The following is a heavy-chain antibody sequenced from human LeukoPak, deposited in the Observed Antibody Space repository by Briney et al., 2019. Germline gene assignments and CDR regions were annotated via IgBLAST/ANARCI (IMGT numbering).Heavy chain of an antibody. Sequence: GGSLRLSCAASGFTFSSYWMRWVRQAPGKGLEGVANIKNDGSEEYYVDSVKGRFTISRDNAKNSLFLQMNSLTVEDTAVYYCARAIRGSAVDTGDRWGQGTLVTVST. CDR1: GFTFSSYW. J-gene: IGHJ4*02. D-gene: IGHD3-10*01. CDR2: IKNDGSEE. V-gene: IGHV3-7*01. CDR3: ARAIRGSAVDTGDR.